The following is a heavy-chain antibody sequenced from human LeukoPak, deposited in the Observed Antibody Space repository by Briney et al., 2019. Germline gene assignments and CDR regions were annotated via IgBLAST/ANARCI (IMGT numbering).Heavy chain of an antibody. V-gene: IGHV1-8*03. CDR2: MNPNSGNT. CDR3: ASDGSGSYYKNAFDI. D-gene: IGHD3-10*01. J-gene: IGHJ3*02. Sequence: ASVKVSCKASGYTFTSYDINWVRQATGQGLEWMGWMNPNSGNTGYAQKFQGRVTITRNTSISTAYMELSSLRSEDTAVYYCASDGSGSYYKNAFDIWGQGTMVTVSS. CDR1: GYTFTSYD.